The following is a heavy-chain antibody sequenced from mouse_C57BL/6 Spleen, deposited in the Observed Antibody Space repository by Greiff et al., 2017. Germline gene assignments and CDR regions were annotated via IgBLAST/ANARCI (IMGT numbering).Heavy chain of an antibody. D-gene: IGHD1-1*01. V-gene: IGHV2-3*01. CDR2: IWGGGRT. CDR3: AKGSSYGFYCYFDV. Sequence: QVQLQQSGPGLVAPSQSLSITCTVSGFSLTSYGVSWVRQPPGKGLEWRGVIWGGGRTNYHSALISRLSISKYNSKSQVFLKLNSLHTDDTATYYCAKGSSYGFYCYFDVWGTGTTVTVSS. J-gene: IGHJ1*03. CDR1: GFSLTSYG.